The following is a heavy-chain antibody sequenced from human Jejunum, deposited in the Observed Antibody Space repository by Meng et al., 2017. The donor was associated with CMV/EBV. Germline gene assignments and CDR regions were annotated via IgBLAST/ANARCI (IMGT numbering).Heavy chain of an antibody. V-gene: IGHV1-2*02. CDR1: VYPFTGHY. CDR2: INSNSGDT. J-gene: IGHJ4*02. D-gene: IGHD1-1*01. Sequence: SSVYPFTGHYIPWVRQAPGQGLEWMGWINSNSGDTTYAQKFQGRVTMTRDTSITTAHMELSGLRSDNTAVYYCTRGDNWDRVDYWGQGTLVTVSS. CDR3: TRGDNWDRVDY.